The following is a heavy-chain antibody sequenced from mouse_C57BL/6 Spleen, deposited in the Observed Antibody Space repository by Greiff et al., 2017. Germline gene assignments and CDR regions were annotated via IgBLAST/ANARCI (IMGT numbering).Heavy chain of an antibody. J-gene: IGHJ1*03. D-gene: IGHD1-1*01. Sequence: VQLQQPGAELVRPGSSVKLSCKASGYTFTSYWMHWVKQRPIQGLEWIGNIDPSDSETHYNQKFKDKATLTVDKSSRTAYMQLSSLTSEDSAVYYCARDTTVVEGDWYFDVWGTGTTVTVSS. CDR3: ARDTTVVEGDWYFDV. CDR2: IDPSDSET. CDR1: GYTFTSYW. V-gene: IGHV1-52*01.